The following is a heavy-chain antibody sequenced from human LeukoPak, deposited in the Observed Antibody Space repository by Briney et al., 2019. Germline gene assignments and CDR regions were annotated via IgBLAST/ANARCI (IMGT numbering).Heavy chain of an antibody. CDR1: GGSISSYY. Sequence: PSETLSLTCTVSGGSISSYYWSWIRQPPGKGLEWIGYIYYSGSTNYNPSLKSRVTISVDTSKNQFSLKLSSVTAADTAVYYCARTWYYYDSSGYMWDYYYYYGMDVWGQGTTVTVSS. V-gene: IGHV4-59*01. J-gene: IGHJ6*02. D-gene: IGHD3-22*01. CDR3: ARTWYYYDSSGYMWDYYYYYGMDV. CDR2: IYYSGST.